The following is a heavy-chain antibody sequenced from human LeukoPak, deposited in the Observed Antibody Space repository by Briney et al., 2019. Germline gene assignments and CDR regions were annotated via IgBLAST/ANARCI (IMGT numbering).Heavy chain of an antibody. Sequence: PSETLSLTCTVSGGSISSHYWSWIRQPPGKGLEWIGYIYYSGSTNYNPSLKSRVTISVDTSKNQFSLKLSSVTAADTAVYYCAREGIYGGYYDAFDIWGQGTMVTVSS. CDR1: GGSISSHY. D-gene: IGHD4-17*01. V-gene: IGHV4-59*11. J-gene: IGHJ3*02. CDR2: IYYSGST. CDR3: AREGIYGGYYDAFDI.